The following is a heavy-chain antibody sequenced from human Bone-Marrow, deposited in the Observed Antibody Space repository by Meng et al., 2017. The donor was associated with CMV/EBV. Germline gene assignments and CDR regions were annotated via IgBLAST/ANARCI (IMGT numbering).Heavy chain of an antibody. J-gene: IGHJ4*02. D-gene: IGHD2-8*01. CDR1: GFSFISAW. CDR3: SIDISEAGNGELDY. CDR2: IKSKGSGGTS. Sequence: GESLKISCAASGFSFISAWMTWVRQAPGKGLEWVGRIKSKGSGGTSDFAAPMEGRFTISRDDSKKTVYLKMNSLKSEDTAVYYCSIDISEAGNGELDYWGQGTLVTVSS. V-gene: IGHV3-15*01.